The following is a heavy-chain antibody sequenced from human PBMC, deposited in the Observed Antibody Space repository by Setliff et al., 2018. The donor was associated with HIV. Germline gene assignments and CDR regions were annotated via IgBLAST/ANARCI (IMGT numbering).Heavy chain of an antibody. CDR2: IDLYGSEK. D-gene: IGHD3-10*01. CDR1: GFTFSRYW. V-gene: IGHV3-7*01. J-gene: IGHJ4*02. CDR3: ARGNTMVTDFDY. Sequence: GGSLRLSCAASGFTFSRYWMIWVRQAPGKGLEWVANIDLYGSEKNYVDSVEGRFTISRDNARNSLFLQMNSLRAEDTAVYYCARGNTMVTDFDYWGQGTLVTVSS.